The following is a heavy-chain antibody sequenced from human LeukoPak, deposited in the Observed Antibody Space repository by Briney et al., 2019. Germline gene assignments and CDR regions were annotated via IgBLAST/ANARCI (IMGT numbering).Heavy chain of an antibody. CDR1: GGSINTITYY. CDR2: IYYTGSA. Sequence: SETLSLTCSVSGGSINTITYYWGWIRQPPGKGLEWIGNIYYTGSADYNPPLKSRVTISVDTSRNQFSLKLRSVTAADTAMYYCASYYSPMSFDYWGQGTLVTVSS. V-gene: IGHV4-39*01. CDR3: ASYYSPMSFDY. J-gene: IGHJ4*02. D-gene: IGHD2/OR15-2a*01.